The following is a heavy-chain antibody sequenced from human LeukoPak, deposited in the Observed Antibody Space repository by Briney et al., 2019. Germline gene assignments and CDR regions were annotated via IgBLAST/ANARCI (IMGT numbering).Heavy chain of an antibody. D-gene: IGHD6-19*01. J-gene: IGHJ4*02. CDR3: ASPGGRSGWSNCDY. Sequence: GGSLRLSCAASGFTISSNYMTRVRQAPGKGLEWVSVIYSGGGTLYADSVKGRFTISRDNYENTLYLQMNSLRAEDTAVYYCASPGGRSGWSNCDYWGQGTLVTVSS. V-gene: IGHV3-66*01. CDR1: GFTISSNY. CDR2: IYSGGGT.